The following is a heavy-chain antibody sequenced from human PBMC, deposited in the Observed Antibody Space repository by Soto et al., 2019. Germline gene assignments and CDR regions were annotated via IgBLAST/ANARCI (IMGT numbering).Heavy chain of an antibody. J-gene: IGHJ5*02. V-gene: IGHV1-3*01. D-gene: IGHD6-19*01. CDR1: GNTVPNYA. CDR3: ARERWGSGSRWFDP. Sequence: ASVKVSCKASGNTVPNYAIHWVRQAPGQRLEWMGWINVGNGNTKYSQKFQGRVTITTDTSASTAYMELSSLTSEDTAVYYCARERWGSGSRWFDPWGQGTLVTVSS. CDR2: INVGNGNT.